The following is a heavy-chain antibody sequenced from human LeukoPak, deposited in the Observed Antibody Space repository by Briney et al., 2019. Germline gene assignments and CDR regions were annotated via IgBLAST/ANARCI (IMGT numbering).Heavy chain of an antibody. CDR1: GGSISSGGYY. CDR3: ARGSDMVRGAAGSDY. V-gene: IGHV4-31*03. J-gene: IGHJ4*02. Sequence: SETLSLTCTASGGSISSGGYYWSWIRQHPGKGLEWIGYIYYSGSTYYNPSLKSRVTISVDTSKNQFSLKLSSVTAADTAVCYCARGSDMVRGAAGSDYWGQGTLVTVSS. CDR2: IYYSGST. D-gene: IGHD3-10*01.